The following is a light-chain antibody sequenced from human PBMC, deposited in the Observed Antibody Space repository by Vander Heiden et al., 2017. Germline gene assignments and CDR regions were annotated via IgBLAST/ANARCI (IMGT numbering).Light chain of an antibody. CDR2: DDD. J-gene: IGLJ1*01. CDR1: NIGSKS. Sequence: SYVLTQPPSVSVAPGKTARITCGGYNIGSKSVHWYQQRPGQAPVLVVYDDDVWPSGIPERFSASNSGSTATLTISGVEAGDEADYYCQVWDSSDHSVFGTGTKVTVL. V-gene: IGLV3-21*03. CDR3: QVWDSSDHSV.